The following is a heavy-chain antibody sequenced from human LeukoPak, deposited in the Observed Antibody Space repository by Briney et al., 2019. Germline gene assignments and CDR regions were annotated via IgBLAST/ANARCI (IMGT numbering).Heavy chain of an antibody. Sequence: GGSLRLSCAVSGFSVSSNYMHWVRQTPGKGLQWVSVIYGGDSANYAESVKGRFTISRDNSENTLFFQMKNLRVEDTAVYYCGTMSNYDSGGYYDSWGQGTLVTVSS. CDR1: GFSVSSNY. D-gene: IGHD3-22*01. V-gene: IGHV3-53*01. CDR2: IYGGDSA. CDR3: GTMSNYDSGGYYDS. J-gene: IGHJ5*01.